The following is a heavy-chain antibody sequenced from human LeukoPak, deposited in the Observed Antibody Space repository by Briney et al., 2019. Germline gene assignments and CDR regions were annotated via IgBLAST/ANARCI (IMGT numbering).Heavy chain of an antibody. CDR1: GYTFTSYY. V-gene: IGHV1-46*01. J-gene: IGHJ4*02. Sequence: ASVKVSCKASGYTFTSYYMHWVRQAPGQGLEWMGIINPSGGSTSYAQKFQGRVTMTRDTSTSTVYMELSSLRSEDTAVYYCARDRDKLVLRCFDWLLDYWGQGTLVTVSS. D-gene: IGHD3-9*01. CDR3: ARDRDKLVLRCFDWLLDY. CDR2: INPSGGST.